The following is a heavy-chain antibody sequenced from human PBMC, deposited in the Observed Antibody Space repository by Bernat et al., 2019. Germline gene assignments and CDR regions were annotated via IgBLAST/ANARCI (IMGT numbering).Heavy chain of an antibody. CDR1: GFTFSSYN. D-gene: IGHD3-3*01. J-gene: IGHJ3*02. Sequence: EVQLVESGGGLVKPGGSLRLSCAASGFTFSSYNMNWVRQAPGKGLEWVSSISSSSSSIYYADSVKGRFTISRDNAQNSLYLQMNSLRAEDTAVYYCASSRSGAFDIWGQGTMFTVSS. CDR2: ISSSSSSI. V-gene: IGHV3-21*01. CDR3: ASSRSGAFDI.